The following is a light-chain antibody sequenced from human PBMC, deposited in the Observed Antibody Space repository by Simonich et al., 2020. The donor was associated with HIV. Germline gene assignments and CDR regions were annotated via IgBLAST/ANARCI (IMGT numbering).Light chain of an antibody. J-gene: IGLJ3*02. CDR2: EVS. V-gene: IGLV2-8*01. CDR1: SSDVGGYNY. Sequence: QSDLTQPPSASGSPGQSVTISCTGTSSDVGGYNYVSWYQQHPGKAPKLMIYEVSKRPSGVPDRFAGSKSDNTASLTVSGLQAEDEADYYCSSYAGSNNWVFGGGTKVTVL. CDR3: SSYAGSNNWV.